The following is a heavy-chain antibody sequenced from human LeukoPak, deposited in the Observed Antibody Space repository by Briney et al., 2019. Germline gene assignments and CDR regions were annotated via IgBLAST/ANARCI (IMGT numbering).Heavy chain of an antibody. CDR2: ISAYNGNT. V-gene: IGHV1-18*01. CDR3: ARGRATEYFQH. J-gene: IGHJ1*01. CDR1: GYTFTSYG. Sequence: AAVTVSYKASGYTFTSYGISWVQQAPGQGREGMGWISAYNGNTNYPQKLQGRVTMTTATSTSTAYMGLRSLRSDDTAVYYCARGRATEYFQHWGQGTLVTVSS. D-gene: IGHD1-26*01.